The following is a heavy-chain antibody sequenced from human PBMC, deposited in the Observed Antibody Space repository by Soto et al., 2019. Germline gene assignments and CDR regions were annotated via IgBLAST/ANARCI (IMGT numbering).Heavy chain of an antibody. CDR1: GGSISSGDYY. J-gene: IGHJ4*02. CDR2: ISYSGST. CDR3: ARDRGYNSGWFYFDY. V-gene: IGHV4-31*03. D-gene: IGHD6-19*01. Sequence: QVQLQESGPGLVKPSQTLSLTCTVSGGSISSGDYYWSWIRQHPGKGLEWIGYISYSGSTYYSPSLKSRVTIXXDXSXXQFSLKLSSVTAADTAVYYCARDRGYNSGWFYFDYWGQGTLVTVSS.